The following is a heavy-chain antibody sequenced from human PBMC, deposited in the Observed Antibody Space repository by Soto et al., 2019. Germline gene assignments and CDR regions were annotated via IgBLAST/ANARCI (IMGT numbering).Heavy chain of an antibody. D-gene: IGHD3-9*01. Sequence: APGKGLEWVSSISSSSSYIYYADSVKGRFTISRDNAKNSLYLQMNSLRPEDTAVYYCARSFFLQAEGGIRYLCTVSGFLVNRSTDL. V-gene: IGHV3-21*01. CDR2: ISSSSSYI. J-gene: IGHJ2*01. CDR3: ARSFFLQAEGGIRYLCTVSGFLVNRSTDL.